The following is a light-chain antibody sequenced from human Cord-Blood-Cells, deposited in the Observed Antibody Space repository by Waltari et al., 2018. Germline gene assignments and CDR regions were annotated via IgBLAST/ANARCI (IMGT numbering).Light chain of an antibody. CDR1: SSDVGGYNY. CDR2: DVS. J-gene: IGLJ1*01. CDR3: SSYTSSSTYV. Sequence: QSALTQPASVSGSPGQSITISCTGTSSDVGGYNYVSCHQQHPGKAPKLMIYDVSKRPSGVSNRFSGSKSGNTASLTISGLQAEDEADYYCSSYTSSSTYVFGTGTKVTVL. V-gene: IGLV2-14*01.